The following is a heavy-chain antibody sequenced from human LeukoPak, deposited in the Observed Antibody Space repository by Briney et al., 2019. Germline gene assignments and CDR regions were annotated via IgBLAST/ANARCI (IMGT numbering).Heavy chain of an antibody. CDR3: ARGNSNYVFDY. CDR2: IYTSGST. Sequence: SETLSLTCTVSGGSISSGSYYWSWIRQPAGKGLEWIGRIYTSGSTNYNPSLKSRVTISVDTSKNQFSLKLSSVTAADTAVYYCARGNSNYVFDYWGPGTLVTVSS. V-gene: IGHV4-61*02. D-gene: IGHD4-11*01. CDR1: GGSISSGSYY. J-gene: IGHJ4*02.